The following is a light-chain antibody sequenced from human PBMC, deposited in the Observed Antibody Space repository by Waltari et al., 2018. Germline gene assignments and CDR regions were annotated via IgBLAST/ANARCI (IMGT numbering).Light chain of an antibody. CDR2: KAS. V-gene: IGKV1-5*03. Sequence: DIKITHSPSTLSASVGVTITITCRASQSISNSLAWYQQKPGKAPKLLIYKASSSGSGVPSRFSGSGSGTEFTLTISSLQPDDFATYYCQQYNTYSSFGQGTKLEIK. CDR3: QQYNTYSS. CDR1: QSISNS. J-gene: IGKJ2*03.